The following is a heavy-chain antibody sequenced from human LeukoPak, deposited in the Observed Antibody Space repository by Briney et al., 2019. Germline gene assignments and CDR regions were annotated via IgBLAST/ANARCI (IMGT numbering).Heavy chain of an antibody. J-gene: IGHJ3*02. D-gene: IGHD1-26*01. Sequence: GESLKISCKGSGYTFTTYWIAWVRQMPGKGLEWMGVIYPGDSDTRYSPSFPGQVTISADKSISSAYLQWSSLKASDTAMYYCTRHFYRGTYYTAFDIWGQGTMVTVSS. CDR3: TRHFYRGTYYTAFDI. V-gene: IGHV5-51*01. CDR1: GYTFTTYW. CDR2: IYPGDSDT.